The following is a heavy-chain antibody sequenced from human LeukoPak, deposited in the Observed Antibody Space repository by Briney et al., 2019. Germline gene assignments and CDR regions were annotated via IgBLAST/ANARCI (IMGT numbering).Heavy chain of an antibody. CDR1: GFTFSGYS. CDR2: ISSCSSYI. V-gene: IGHV3-21*01. J-gene: IGHJ6*03. CDR3: ARSAPYYYYMDV. Sequence: PGGSLRLSCAASGFTFSGYSMNWVRQAPGKGLEWVSSISSCSSYIYYADSVKGRFTISRDNAKNSLYLQMNSLRAEDTAVYYCARSAPYYYYMDVWGKGTTVTVSS.